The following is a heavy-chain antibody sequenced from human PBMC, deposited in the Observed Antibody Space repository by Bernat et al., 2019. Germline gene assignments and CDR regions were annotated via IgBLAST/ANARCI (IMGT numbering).Heavy chain of an antibody. CDR1: GGSFSGYY. Sequence: QVQLQQWGAGLLKPSETLSLTCAVYGGSFSGYYWSWIRQPPGKGLEWIGEINHSGSTNYNPSLKSRVTISVDTSKNQFSLRLSSVTAADPAVYYCARSRGEIVGATTKAFDIWGQGTMVTVSS. J-gene: IGHJ3*02. CDR3: ARSRGEIVGATTKAFDI. D-gene: IGHD1-26*01. V-gene: IGHV4-34*01. CDR2: INHSGST.